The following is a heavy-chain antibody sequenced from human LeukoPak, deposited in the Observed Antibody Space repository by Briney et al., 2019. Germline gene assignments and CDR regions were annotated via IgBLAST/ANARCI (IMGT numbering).Heavy chain of an antibody. CDR1: GGSISSYY. D-gene: IGHD3-22*01. V-gene: IGHV4-59*12. Sequence: SETLSLTCTVSGGSISSYYWSWIRQPPGKGLEWIGYIYYSGSTNFNPSLKSRVTISVHTSKNQFSLKLSSVNAADTAVYYCASSYYYDSSGPDWYFDLWGRGTLVTVSS. CDR3: ASSYYYDSSGPDWYFDL. CDR2: IYYSGST. J-gene: IGHJ2*01.